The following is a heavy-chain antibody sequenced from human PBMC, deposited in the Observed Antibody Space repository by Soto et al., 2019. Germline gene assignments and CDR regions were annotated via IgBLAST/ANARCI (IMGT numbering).Heavy chain of an antibody. V-gene: IGHV4-4*02. CDR3: ASRDPGTSVDY. Sequence: QVQLQESGPGLVKPSGTLSLTCAVSGGSFTSNNWWTWVRQPPGQGLEWIGEIYRTGSTNYNPSLKSRVTISVDKSENQFSLKVTSLTAADTAVYYCASRDPGTSVDYCGQGTLVTVSS. CDR2: IYRTGST. CDR1: GGSFTSNNW. D-gene: IGHD1-7*01. J-gene: IGHJ4*02.